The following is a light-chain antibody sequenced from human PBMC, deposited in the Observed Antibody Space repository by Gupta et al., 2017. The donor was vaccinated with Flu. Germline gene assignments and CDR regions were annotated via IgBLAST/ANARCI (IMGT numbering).Light chain of an antibody. V-gene: IGLV3-27*01. J-gene: IGLJ2*01. CDR2: KDS. Sequence: SPGQTARITCSGDILAKKYTRWLQQRPGRAPVLLIYKDSERPSGIPARFSGSSSGTTVTLTIAGAQVEDEADYYCYSAADNIVVLGGGTKLTVL. CDR3: YSAADNIVV. CDR1: ILAKKY.